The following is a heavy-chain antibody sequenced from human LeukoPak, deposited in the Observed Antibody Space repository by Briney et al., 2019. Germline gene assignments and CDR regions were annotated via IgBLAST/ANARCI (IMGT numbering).Heavy chain of an antibody. Sequence: GRSLRLSCAASGFTFSSYGMHWVRQAPGKGLEWVAVISYDGSNKYYADSVKGRFTISRDNAKNSLYLQMNSLRAEDTAVYSCARDNPGSLWFGEPIHYYGLDVWGQGTTVTVSS. V-gene: IGHV3-30*03. CDR3: ARDNPGSLWFGEPIHYYGLDV. CDR1: GFTFSSYG. CDR2: ISYDGSNK. J-gene: IGHJ6*02. D-gene: IGHD3-10*01.